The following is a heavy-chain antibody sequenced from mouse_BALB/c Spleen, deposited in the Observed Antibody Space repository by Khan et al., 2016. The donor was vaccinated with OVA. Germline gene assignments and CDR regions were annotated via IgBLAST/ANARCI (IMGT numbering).Heavy chain of an antibody. CDR2: IWAGGST. V-gene: IGHV2-9*02. CDR1: GFSLTRYG. J-gene: IGHJ2*01. Sequence: QVQLKESGPGLVAPSQSLSITCTVSGFSLTRYGVHWVRPPPGKGLEWLGVIWAGGSTNYNSALMSRLCISKDNSKRQVFLKKNSLQTDDTAMYYCDRLEEIWGKGTTLTGSS. CDR3: DRLEEI.